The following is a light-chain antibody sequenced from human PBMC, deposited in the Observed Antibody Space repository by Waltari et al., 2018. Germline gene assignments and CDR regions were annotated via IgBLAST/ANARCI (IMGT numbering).Light chain of an antibody. J-gene: IGKJ3*01. CDR1: QDISSH. CDR2: YGK. Sequence: IQMSQSPSSLSASVGDRVTISCRASQDISSHLNWYQQKPGKAPSLLMYYGKNLESGVPSRFSGSGSGTEFTLTITSLQPEDFASYYCQQGNNYPFTFGPGTKLAIK. CDR3: QQGNNYPFT. V-gene: IGKV1D-13*01.